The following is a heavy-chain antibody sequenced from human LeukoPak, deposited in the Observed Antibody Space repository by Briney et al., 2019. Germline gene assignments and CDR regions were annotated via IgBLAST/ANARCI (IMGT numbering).Heavy chain of an antibody. CDR3: ARKKSGSYYQP. CDR1: GFTFSSYW. Sequence: GGSLRLSCAASGFTFSSYWMSWVRQAPGKGLEWVANIKQDGSEKYYVGSVKGRFTISRDNAKNSLYPQMNSLRAEDTAVYYCARKKSGSYYQPWGQGTLVTVSS. CDR2: IKQDGSEK. V-gene: IGHV3-7*01. D-gene: IGHD1-26*01. J-gene: IGHJ1*01.